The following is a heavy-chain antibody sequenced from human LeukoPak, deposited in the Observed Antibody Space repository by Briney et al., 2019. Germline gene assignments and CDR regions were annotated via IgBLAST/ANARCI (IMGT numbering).Heavy chain of an antibody. CDR2: ISSSSSYI. CDR1: GFTFSSYS. CDR3: ARDRAYMAAAYMDV. D-gene: IGHD6-25*01. J-gene: IGHJ6*03. Sequence: PGGSLRLSCAASGFTFSSYSMNWVRQAPGKGLEWVSSISSSSSYIYYADSVKGRFTISRDNAKNSLYLQMNSLRAEDTAVYYCARDRAYMAAAYMDVWGKGTTVTVSS. V-gene: IGHV3-21*01.